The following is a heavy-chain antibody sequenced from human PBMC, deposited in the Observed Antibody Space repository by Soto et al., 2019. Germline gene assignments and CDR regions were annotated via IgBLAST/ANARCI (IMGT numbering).Heavy chain of an antibody. CDR3: ARGDSTDCSNGVCSFFYNHDMDV. D-gene: IGHD2-8*01. Sequence: ASVKVSCKASGYSFTDYNINWVRQAPGQGLEWRGWINLKRGDTSYAQKFQGRVTMTRDTSISTASMELTRLTSDDTAIYYCARGDSTDCSNGVCSFFYNHDMDVWGQGTTVTVSS. CDR1: GYSFTDYN. V-gene: IGHV1-2*02. J-gene: IGHJ6*02. CDR2: INLKRGDT.